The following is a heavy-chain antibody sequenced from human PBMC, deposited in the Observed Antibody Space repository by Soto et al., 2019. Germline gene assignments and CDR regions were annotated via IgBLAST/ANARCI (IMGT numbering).Heavy chain of an antibody. CDR2: ISTTGTTI. CDR1: GFTFSSFE. V-gene: IGHV3-48*03. D-gene: IGHD3-22*01. CDR3: AKEQGSSGYYPRFDY. J-gene: IGHJ4*02. Sequence: TGGSLRLSCAASGFTFSSFEMNWVRQAPGKGLGWISYISTTGTTIYYADSVKGRFTISRDNSKNTLYLQMNSLRAEDTAVYYCAKEQGSSGYYPRFDYWGQGTLVTVS.